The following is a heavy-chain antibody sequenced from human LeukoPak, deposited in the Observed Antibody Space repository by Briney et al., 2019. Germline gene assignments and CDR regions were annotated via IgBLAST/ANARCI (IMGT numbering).Heavy chain of an antibody. CDR1: GFTFSGFG. J-gene: IGHJ4*02. Sequence: PGGSLRLSCEASGFTFSGFGMHWVRQAPGKGLEWVAVISYDGSNKYYGDSVKGRFTISRDNSKNTLFMQMNSLRAEDTAVYYCAKDKSIAVAGTSDYFDYWGQGTLVTVSS. V-gene: IGHV3-30*18. D-gene: IGHD6-19*01. CDR3: AKDKSIAVAGTSDYFDY. CDR2: ISYDGSNK.